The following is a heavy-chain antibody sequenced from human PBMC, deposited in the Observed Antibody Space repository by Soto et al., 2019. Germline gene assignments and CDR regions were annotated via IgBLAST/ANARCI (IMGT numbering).Heavy chain of an antibody. CDR3: ARESEDLTSKFDY. CDR1: GFTFTRYS. CDR2: ISSTTNYI. Sequence: GGSLRLSCAASGFTFTRYSMSWVRQAPGKGLEWVSSISSTTNYIYYGDSMKGRFTISRDNAKNSLYLEMNSLRAEDTAVYYCARESEDLTSKFDYWGQGTLVTVSS. J-gene: IGHJ4*02. V-gene: IGHV3-21*06.